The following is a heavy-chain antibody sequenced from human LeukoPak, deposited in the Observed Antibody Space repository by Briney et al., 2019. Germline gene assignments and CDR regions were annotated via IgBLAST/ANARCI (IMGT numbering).Heavy chain of an antibody. J-gene: IGHJ3*02. D-gene: IGHD3-3*01. CDR1: GYTFTGYY. CDR3: ARLTYYDFWSGYNYAFDI. Sequence: AASVKVSCKASGYTFTGYYMHWVRQAPGQGLEWMEWINPNSGGTNYAQKFQGRVTMTRDTSISTAYMELSRLRSDDTAVYYCARLTYYDFWSGYNYAFDIWGQGTMVTVSS. CDR2: INPNSGGT. V-gene: IGHV1-2*02.